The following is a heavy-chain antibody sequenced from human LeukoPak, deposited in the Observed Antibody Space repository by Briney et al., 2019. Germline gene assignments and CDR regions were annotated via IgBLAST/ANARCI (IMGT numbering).Heavy chain of an antibody. V-gene: IGHV3-64D*09. D-gene: IGHD2-15*01. Sequence: GGSLRLSCSASGXTFSSYAMHWVRQAPGKGLEYVSAISSNGSSTYYADSVKGRFTISRDNSKNTLYLQMSSLRAEDTAVYYCVKDLGARGYCSGGSCYSYWGQGTLVTVSS. CDR1: GXTFSSYA. J-gene: IGHJ4*02. CDR3: VKDLGARGYCSGGSCYSY. CDR2: ISSNGSST.